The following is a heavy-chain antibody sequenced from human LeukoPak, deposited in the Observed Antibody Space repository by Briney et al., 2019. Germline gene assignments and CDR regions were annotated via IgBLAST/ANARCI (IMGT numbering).Heavy chain of an antibody. CDR2: ISGSGGST. CDR1: GFILSSHA. J-gene: IGHJ4*02. D-gene: IGHD6-19*01. CDR3: ARAVGSGWYGY. V-gene: IGHV3-23*01. Sequence: GGSLRLSCAASGFILSSHAMHWVRQAPGKGLEWVSAISGSGGSTYYADSVKGRFTISRDNSKNTLYLQMNSLRAEDTAVYYCARAVGSGWYGYWGQGTLVTVSS.